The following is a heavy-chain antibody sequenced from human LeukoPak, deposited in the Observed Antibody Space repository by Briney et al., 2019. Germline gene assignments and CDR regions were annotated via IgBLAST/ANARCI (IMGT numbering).Heavy chain of an antibody. D-gene: IGHD3-22*01. CDR3: ARGPDYYDSSGYFDY. J-gene: IGHJ4*02. Sequence: SETLSLTCAVYGGSFSGYYWSWIRQPPGKGLEWIGEINHSGSTNYNPSLKSRVTISVDTSKNQFSLKLSSVTAADTAVYYCARGPDYYDSSGYFDYWGQGILVTVSS. CDR2: INHSGST. CDR1: GGSFSGYY. V-gene: IGHV4-34*01.